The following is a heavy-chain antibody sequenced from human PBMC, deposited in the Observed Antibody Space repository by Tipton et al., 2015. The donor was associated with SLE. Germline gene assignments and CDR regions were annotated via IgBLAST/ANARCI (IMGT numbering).Heavy chain of an antibody. Sequence: TLSLTCNVSGASISSSYLSWIRQPPGKGLEWIGYIYSSGSTNYNPSLKSRVTISVDTSKNQFSLKLSSVTVADTAVYYCAKDYNHDNADYNWGQGTLVIVSS. CDR1: GASISSSY. V-gene: IGHV4-59*12. CDR2: IYSSGST. CDR3: AKDYNHDNADYN. J-gene: IGHJ4*02. D-gene: IGHD4-17*01.